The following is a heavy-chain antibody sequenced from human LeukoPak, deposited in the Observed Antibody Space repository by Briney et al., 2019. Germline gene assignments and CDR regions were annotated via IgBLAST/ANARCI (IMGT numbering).Heavy chain of an antibody. CDR2: IRYDGSNK. V-gene: IGHV3-30*02. J-gene: IGHJ3*02. CDR3: AKVQIDNREAFYI. CDR1: GFIFSIYG. Sequence: GGSLRPSCAASGFIFSIYGMHSVRQAPAKGLEWVAFIRYDGSNKYYADSVKGRFTISRDNSKNTLYLQMNSLRAEDTAVYYCAKVQIDNREAFYIWGQGTMVTVSS. D-gene: IGHD1-14*01.